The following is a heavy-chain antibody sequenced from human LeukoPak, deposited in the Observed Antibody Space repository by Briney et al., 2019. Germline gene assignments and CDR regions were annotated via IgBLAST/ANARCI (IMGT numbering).Heavy chain of an antibody. CDR1: GSSISSGYY. D-gene: IGHD5-18*01. V-gene: IGHV4-38-2*02. CDR3: ARRGYSYGFHLRGFDY. J-gene: IGHJ4*02. CDR2: ISHSGST. Sequence: PSETLSLTCTVSGSSISSGYYWGWIRQPPGKGLEWIGSISHSGSTYYNPSLKSRITMSIDTSKNQFSLKLSSVTAADTAVYYCARRGYSYGFHLRGFDYWGQGTLVTVSS.